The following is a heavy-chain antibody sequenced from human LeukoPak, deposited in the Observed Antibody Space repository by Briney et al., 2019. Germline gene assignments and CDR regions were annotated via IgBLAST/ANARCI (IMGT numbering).Heavy chain of an antibody. CDR2: IMPILGIA. CDR3: ASPGRDYYYDRSGYYYAGDAFDI. CDR1: GGTFSSYT. J-gene: IGHJ3*02. Sequence: SVRVSCXASGGTFSSYTISWVRLAPGQGLEWMGRIMPILGIANYAQKFQGRVTITADKSTSTAYMELSSLRSEDTAVYYCASPGRDYYYDRSGYYYAGDAFDIWGQGTMVTVSS. V-gene: IGHV1-69*02. D-gene: IGHD3-22*01.